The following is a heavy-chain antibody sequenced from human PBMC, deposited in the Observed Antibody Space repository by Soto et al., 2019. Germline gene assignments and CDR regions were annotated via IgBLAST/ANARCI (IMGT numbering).Heavy chain of an antibody. J-gene: IGHJ4*02. CDR2: ISYDGSNK. CDR3: ASGAGDSSGYSAYFDY. D-gene: IGHD3-22*01. Sequence: PGGSLRLSCAASGFTFSSYAMHWVRQAPGKGLEWVAVISYDGSNKYYADSVKGRFTISRDNSKNTLYLQMNSLRAEDTAVYYCASGAGDSSGYSAYFDYWGQGTLVTFSS. V-gene: IGHV3-30-3*01. CDR1: GFTFSSYA.